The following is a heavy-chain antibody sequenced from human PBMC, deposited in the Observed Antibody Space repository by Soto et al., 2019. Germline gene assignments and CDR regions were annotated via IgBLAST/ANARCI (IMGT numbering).Heavy chain of an antibody. V-gene: IGHV5-10-1*01. J-gene: IGHJ4*02. CDR1: GYRFTSYW. CDR3: ARQYYDFWSVYYIFDY. D-gene: IGHD3-3*01. Sequence: GESLKISCKGSGYRFTSYWISWVRQMPGKGLEWMGRIDPSDSYTNYSTYFQGHVTISADKSISAAYLQRSSLKASETAMYYCARQYYDFWSVYYIFDYWGQGSLVTFSS. CDR2: IDPSDSYT.